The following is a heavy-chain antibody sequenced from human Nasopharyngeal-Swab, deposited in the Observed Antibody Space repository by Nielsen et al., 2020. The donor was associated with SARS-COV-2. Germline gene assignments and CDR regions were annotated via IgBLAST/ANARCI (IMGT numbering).Heavy chain of an antibody. CDR1: GSSISSGYY. D-gene: IGHD3-22*01. V-gene: IGHV4-38-2*02. Sequence: GSLRLSCNVSGSSISSGYYWGWIRQPPGEGLEWLGSIYHSGSTYYNPSLKSRVTISVDTSKNQFSLKLSSVTAADTAVYYCARDAYYYDSSGYYYNPWGYWGQGTLVTVSS. CDR2: IYHSGST. CDR3: ARDAYYYDSSGYYYNPWGY. J-gene: IGHJ4*02.